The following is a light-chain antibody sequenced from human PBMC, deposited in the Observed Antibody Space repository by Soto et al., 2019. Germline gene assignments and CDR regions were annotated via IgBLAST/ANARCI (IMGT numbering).Light chain of an antibody. CDR1: QSVSSSY. V-gene: IGKV3-20*01. CDR2: GAS. CDR3: QQYDTSPPTWT. J-gene: IGKJ1*01. Sequence: EIVLTQSPGTLSLSPGERATLSCRASQSVSSSYLAWYQQKPGQAPRLLIYGASSRATGIPGRFSGSGSGTDFTLTISRLEPEDFAVYYCQQYDTSPPTWTFGQGTKVEIK.